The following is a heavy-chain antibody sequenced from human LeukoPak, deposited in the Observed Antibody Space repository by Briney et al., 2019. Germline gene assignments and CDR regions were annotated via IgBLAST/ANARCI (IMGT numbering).Heavy chain of an antibody. Sequence: GGSLRLSCAASGFIFSNSEMNWVRQAPGKGLEWVSYISSSGSTIYYADSVKGRFTISRDNTKNSLYLQMNSLRAEDTAFYYCARQNIVVVPHFDYWGQGTLVTVSS. J-gene: IGHJ4*02. CDR1: GFIFSNSE. CDR2: ISSSGSTI. V-gene: IGHV3-48*03. D-gene: IGHD2-15*01. CDR3: ARQNIVVVPHFDY.